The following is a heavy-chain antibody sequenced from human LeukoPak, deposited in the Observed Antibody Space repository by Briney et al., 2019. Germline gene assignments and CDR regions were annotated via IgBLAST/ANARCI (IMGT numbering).Heavy chain of an antibody. CDR1: GYTFTNYG. CDR3: ARDELRFGELLRFGY. Sequence: ASVNVSCKASGYTFTNYGISWVRQAPGQGLEWMGWISAYNGNTNYAQKFQGRVTMTTDTSTSTAYMELRSLRSDDTAVYYCARDELRFGELLRFGYWGQGTLVTVSS. D-gene: IGHD3-10*01. CDR2: ISAYNGNT. V-gene: IGHV1-18*01. J-gene: IGHJ4*02.